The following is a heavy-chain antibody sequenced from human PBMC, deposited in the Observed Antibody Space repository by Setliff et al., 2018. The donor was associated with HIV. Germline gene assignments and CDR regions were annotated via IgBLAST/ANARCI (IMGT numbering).Heavy chain of an antibody. J-gene: IGHJ4*02. Sequence: GGSLRLSCAASRFTFSRYSMNWVRQAPGKGLEWVSYISSVSGSTIYYADSVKGRFIISRDNAKNSMFLQMNSLRAEDTAVYYCARTNNNYYYDTSDYFAGYYFDSWGQGTLVTVSS. V-gene: IGHV3-48*01. D-gene: IGHD3-22*01. CDR3: ARTNNNYYYDTSDYFAGYYFDS. CDR1: RFTFSRYS. CDR2: ISSVSGSTI.